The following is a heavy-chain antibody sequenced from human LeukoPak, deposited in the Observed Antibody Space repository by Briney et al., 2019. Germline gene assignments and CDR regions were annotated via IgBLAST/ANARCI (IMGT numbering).Heavy chain of an antibody. Sequence: ASVKVSCKASGYTFTTYGITWVRQAPGQGLEWMGWISAYNGNTNYAQKLQGRVTMTEDTSTDTAYMELSSLRSEDTAVYYCATNPQVAVQRNKGYYYYYMDVWGKGTTVTISS. CDR2: ISAYNGNT. D-gene: IGHD1-1*01. V-gene: IGHV1-18*01. J-gene: IGHJ6*03. CDR3: ATNPQVAVQRNKGYYYYYMDV. CDR1: GYTFTTYG.